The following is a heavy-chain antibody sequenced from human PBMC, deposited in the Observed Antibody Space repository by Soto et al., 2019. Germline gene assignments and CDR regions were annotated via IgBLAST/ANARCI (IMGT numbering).Heavy chain of an antibody. J-gene: IGHJ4*02. D-gene: IGHD4-17*01. CDR1: GVTVGNSY. V-gene: IGHV3-66*01. CDR2: TYSGGDT. Sequence: EVRLVESGGGLVQPGGSLRLSCAASGVTVGNSYMSWVRQSPGKGLEWVSVTYSGGDTRYADSVKGRFTMSRDSTKNTVYLQMDRLSVEDTAVYFCARNVPVTALGYWGQGSLVTVSS. CDR3: ARNVPVTALGY.